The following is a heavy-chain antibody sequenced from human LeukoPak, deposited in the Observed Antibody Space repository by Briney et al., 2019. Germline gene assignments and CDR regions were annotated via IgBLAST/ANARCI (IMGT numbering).Heavy chain of an antibody. CDR3: ARDPVATINYFDY. V-gene: IGHV3-30-3*01. Sequence: PGGSLRLSCAASGFTFSSYAMHWVRQAPGKGLEWVAVISYDGSNKYYADSVKGRFTISRDNSKNTLYLQMNSLRAEDTAVYYCARDPVATINYFDYWGQRTLVTASS. D-gene: IGHD5-12*01. CDR1: GFTFSSYA. J-gene: IGHJ4*02. CDR2: ISYDGSNK.